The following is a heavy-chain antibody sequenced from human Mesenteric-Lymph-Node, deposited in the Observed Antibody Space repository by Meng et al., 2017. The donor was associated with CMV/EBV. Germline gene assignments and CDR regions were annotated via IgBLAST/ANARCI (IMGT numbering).Heavy chain of an antibody. Sequence: GESLKISCAASGFTFSDYYMNWVRQAPGKGLEWVAVLRRDGSNQNYADSVKGRFTISRDNYKNTLYLEMNNLRTEDTAVYYCAKCFKGGEYQLLYGYYFDYWGQGTLVTVSS. J-gene: IGHJ4*02. CDR1: GFTFSDYY. CDR3: AKCFKGGEYQLLYGYYFDY. V-gene: IGHV3-30*02. CDR2: LRRDGSNQ. D-gene: IGHD2-2*02.